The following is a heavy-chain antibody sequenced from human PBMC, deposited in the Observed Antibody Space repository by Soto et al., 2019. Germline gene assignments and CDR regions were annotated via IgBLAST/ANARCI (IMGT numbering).Heavy chain of an antibody. Sequence: SVKGSCQASGGTFSRYTITWVRQAPGQGVEWMGGVTPMFGTPNYAQKSQGRVTITADESTSTAYMELSSLRSEDTAMYYCARDGTLYDSSAYYYLYWGQGTLVTSPQ. V-gene: IGHV1-69*13. CDR2: VTPMFGTP. CDR3: ARDGTLYDSSAYYYLY. J-gene: IGHJ4*02. CDR1: GGTFSRYT. D-gene: IGHD3-22*01.